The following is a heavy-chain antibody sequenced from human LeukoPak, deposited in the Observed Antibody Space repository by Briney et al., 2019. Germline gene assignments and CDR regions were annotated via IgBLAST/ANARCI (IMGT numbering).Heavy chain of an antibody. CDR2: ISSSGSTI. V-gene: IGHV3-11*04. J-gene: IGHJ4*02. CDR1: GFTFSDYY. D-gene: IGHD3-3*01. CDR3: ARIYRDDFWGY. Sequence: GGSLRLSCATSGFTFSDYYMSWIRQAPGKGLEWVSYISSSGSTIYYADSVKGRFTISRDNAKNSLYLQMNSLRVEDTAVYYCARIYRDDFWGYWGQGTLVTVSS.